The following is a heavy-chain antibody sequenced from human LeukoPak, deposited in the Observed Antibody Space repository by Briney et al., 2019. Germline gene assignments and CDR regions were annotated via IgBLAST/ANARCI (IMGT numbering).Heavy chain of an antibody. V-gene: IGHV4-34*01. CDR3: AKDRRWKQQRPQYFDY. CDR1: GGSFSGYY. J-gene: IGHJ4*02. CDR2: INHSGST. D-gene: IGHD6-13*01. Sequence: SETLSLTCAVYGGSFSGYYWSWIRQPPGKGLEWIGEINHSGSTNYNPSLKSRVTISVDTSKNQFSLKLSSVTAADTAVYYCAKDRRWKQQRPQYFDYWGQGTLVTVSS.